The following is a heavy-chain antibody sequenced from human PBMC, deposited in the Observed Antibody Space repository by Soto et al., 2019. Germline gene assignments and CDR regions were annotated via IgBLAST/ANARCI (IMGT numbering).Heavy chain of an antibody. CDR2: ISSSSSTI. CDR3: ASSSGWYSNSGAFDI. CDR1: GVTFRSYS. V-gene: IGHV3-48*02. Sequence: PGGSLRLSCASSGVTFRSYSMNWVRQAPGKGLEWVSYISSSSSTIYYADSVKGRFTISRDNAKNSLYLQMNSLRDEDTAVYYCASSSGWYSNSGAFDIWGQGTMVTVSS. J-gene: IGHJ3*02. D-gene: IGHD6-6*01.